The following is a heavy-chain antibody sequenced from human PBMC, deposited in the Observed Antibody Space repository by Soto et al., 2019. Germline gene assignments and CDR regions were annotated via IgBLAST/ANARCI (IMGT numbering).Heavy chain of an antibody. CDR3: AKLIAARMFGYFDY. J-gene: IGHJ4*02. V-gene: IGHV1-69*01. D-gene: IGHD6-6*01. Sequence: QVQLVQSGAEVKKPGSSVKVSCKASGGTFSSYAISWVRQAPGQGLEWMGGIIPIFGTANYAQKFQGRVTITADESTSTAYMELSSLRSEDTAVYYCAKLIAARMFGYFDYWGQGTLVTVSS. CDR1: GGTFSSYA. CDR2: IIPIFGTA.